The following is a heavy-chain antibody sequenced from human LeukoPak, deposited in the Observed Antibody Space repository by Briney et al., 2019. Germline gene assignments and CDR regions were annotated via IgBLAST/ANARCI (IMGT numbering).Heavy chain of an antibody. V-gene: IGHV4-61*09. D-gene: IGHD6-19*01. Sequence: SETLSLTCTVSGGSISSGAYYWSWIRQPAGKGLEYISHIYHNGSPNYNPSLKSRVTISVDTSKNEYSLRLRSVTAADTAIYYCASEGLAVADNFYYWGQGILVAVSS. CDR2: IYHNGSP. CDR3: ASEGLAVADNFYY. CDR1: GGSISSGAYY. J-gene: IGHJ4*02.